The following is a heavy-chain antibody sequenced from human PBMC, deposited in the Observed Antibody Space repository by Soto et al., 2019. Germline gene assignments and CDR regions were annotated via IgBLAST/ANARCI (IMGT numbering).Heavy chain of an antibody. J-gene: IGHJ6*02. CDR2: ISGSGGST. CDR1: GFTFSSYA. CDR3: AKEGLLRFLEWLLDPLYYYYYGMDV. Sequence: GSLRLSCAASGFTFSSYAMSWVRQAPGKGLEWVSAISGSGGSTYYTDSVKGRFTISRDNSKNTLYLQMNSLRAEDTAVYYCAKEGLLRFLEWLLDPLYYYYYGMDVWGQGTTVTVSS. D-gene: IGHD3-3*01. V-gene: IGHV3-23*01.